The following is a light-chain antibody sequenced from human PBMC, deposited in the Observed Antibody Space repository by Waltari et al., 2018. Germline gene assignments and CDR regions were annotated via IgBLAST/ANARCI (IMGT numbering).Light chain of an antibody. Sequence: QSVLTQPPSASGTPGQRVTISCSGSSSNIETNHVSVYQQLPGTAPKLLTYRNNQRPSGVSDRFSGSKSGTSASLAISGLRSEDEADYYCAAWDDSLSASYVFGTGTKVAVL. CDR2: RNN. J-gene: IGLJ1*01. CDR3: AAWDDSLSASYV. CDR1: SSNIETNH. V-gene: IGLV1-47*01.